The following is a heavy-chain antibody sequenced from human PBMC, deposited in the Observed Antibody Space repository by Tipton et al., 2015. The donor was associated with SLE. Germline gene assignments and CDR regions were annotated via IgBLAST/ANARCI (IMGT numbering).Heavy chain of an antibody. J-gene: IGHJ6*02. CDR1: GGSISSHY. CDR3: ASSYSLVKQQLGNYYGMDV. CDR2: IYYSGST. D-gene: IGHD6-13*01. V-gene: IGHV4-59*11. Sequence: LRLSCTVSGGSISSHYWSWIRQPPGKGLEWIGYIYYSGSTNYNPSLKSRVTISVDTSKNQFSLKLSSVTAADTAVYYCASSYSLVKQQLGNYYGMDVWGQGTTVTVSS.